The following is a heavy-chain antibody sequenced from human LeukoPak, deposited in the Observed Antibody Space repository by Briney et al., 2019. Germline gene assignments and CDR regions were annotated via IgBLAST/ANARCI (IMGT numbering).Heavy chain of an antibody. V-gene: IGHV4-59*12. CDR2: IYYSGST. Sequence: KPSETLSLTCTVSGGSISSYYWSWIRQPPGKGLEWIGYIYYSGSTNYNPSLKSRVTMSVDTSKNQFSLKLSSVTAADTAVYYCARASPTIFGVVITDTPSYYYYGMDVWGQGTTVTVSS. D-gene: IGHD3-3*01. CDR1: GGSISSYY. J-gene: IGHJ6*02. CDR3: ARASPTIFGVVITDTPSYYYYGMDV.